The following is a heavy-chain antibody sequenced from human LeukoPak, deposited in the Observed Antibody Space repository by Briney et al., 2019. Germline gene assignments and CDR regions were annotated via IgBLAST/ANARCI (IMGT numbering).Heavy chain of an antibody. Sequence: GASVKVSCKASAYTITGYYMHWVRQAPGQGLEWMGWINPNSGATKYAQKFQGRVTMTRDSSISTAYMELSRLRSDDTAVYYCAREKDMIPNSFDPWGQGTLVTVSS. D-gene: IGHD2-15*01. CDR2: INPNSGAT. CDR3: AREKDMIPNSFDP. V-gene: IGHV1-2*02. CDR1: AYTITGYY. J-gene: IGHJ5*02.